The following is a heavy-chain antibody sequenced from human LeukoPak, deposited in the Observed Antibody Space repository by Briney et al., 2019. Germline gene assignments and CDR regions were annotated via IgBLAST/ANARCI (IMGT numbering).Heavy chain of an antibody. V-gene: IGHV4-59*11. CDR2: LFDSVNT. J-gene: IGHJ4*02. D-gene: IGHD5-18*01. Sequence: SETLSLTCTVSGGSISSQYWSWIRQPPGKGLEWIAYLFDSVNTKDNPSLQSRLTLSADTSKNQFSLRLSSVTAADTAVYYCATIKRGSIFGYFDFWGQGIKVTVSS. CDR1: GGSISSQY. CDR3: ATIKRGSIFGYFDF.